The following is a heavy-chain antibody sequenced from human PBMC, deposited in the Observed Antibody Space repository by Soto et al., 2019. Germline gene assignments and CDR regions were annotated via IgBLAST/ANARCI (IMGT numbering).Heavy chain of an antibody. Sequence: GGSLRLSCAASGFTFSSYWMSWVRQAPGKGLEWVANIKQDGSEKYYVDSVKGRFTISRDNAKNSLYLQMNSLRAEDTAVYYCARDEDIAVADDYYYYGMDVWGQGTTVTVSS. CDR1: GFTFSSYW. V-gene: IGHV3-7*05. D-gene: IGHD6-19*01. CDR3: ARDEDIAVADDYYYYGMDV. J-gene: IGHJ6*02. CDR2: IKQDGSEK.